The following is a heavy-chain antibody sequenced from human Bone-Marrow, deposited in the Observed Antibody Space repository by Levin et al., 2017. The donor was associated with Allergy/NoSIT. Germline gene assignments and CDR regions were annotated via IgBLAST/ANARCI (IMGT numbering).Heavy chain of an antibody. J-gene: IGHJ4*02. CDR1: GGSVSSASYY. Sequence: SGPTLVKPTQTLSLTCTVSGGSVSSASYYWSWIRQPPGKGLEWIGNIYYTGSTNYNPSLKSRVTISLDTSKQQFSLSLRSVTAADTAVYYCAIWFGWQLAFDYWGRGTLVTVSS. V-gene: IGHV4-61*01. CDR3: AIWFGWQLAFDY. CDR2: IYYTGST. D-gene: IGHD3-10*01.